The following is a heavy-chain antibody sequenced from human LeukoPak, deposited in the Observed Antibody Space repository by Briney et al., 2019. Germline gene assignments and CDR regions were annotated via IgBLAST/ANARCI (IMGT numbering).Heavy chain of an antibody. V-gene: IGHV1-3*01. CDR3: AREVELSGYGY. CDR2: INAGNGNT. Sequence: ASVKVSCKASGYTLTSYAMHWVRQAPGQRLEWMGWINAGNGNTKYSQKFQGRVTITRDTSASTAYMELSSLRSEDTAVYYCAREVELSGYGYWGQGTLVTVSS. CDR1: GYTLTSYA. J-gene: IGHJ4*02. D-gene: IGHD3-3*01.